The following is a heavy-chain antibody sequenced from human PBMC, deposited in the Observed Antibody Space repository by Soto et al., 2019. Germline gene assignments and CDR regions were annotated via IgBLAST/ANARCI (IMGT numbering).Heavy chain of an antibody. Sequence: PGGSMRLSCAASVFPFSSYGMHWVRQAPGKGLEWVAVIWYDGSNKYYADSVKGRFTISRDNSKNTLYLQMNSLRAEDTAVYYCARTLSGKLVAYYYYMDVWGKGTTVTVSS. CDR2: IWYDGSNK. J-gene: IGHJ6*03. CDR1: VFPFSSYG. CDR3: ARTLSGKLVAYYYYMDV. D-gene: IGHD6-13*01. V-gene: IGHV3-33*01.